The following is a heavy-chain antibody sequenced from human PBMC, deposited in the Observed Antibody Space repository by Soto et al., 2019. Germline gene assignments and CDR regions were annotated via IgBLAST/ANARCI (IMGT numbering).Heavy chain of an antibody. CDR2: ISAYNGNT. CDR1: GYTFTSYG. V-gene: IGHV1-18*01. J-gene: IGHJ3*01. D-gene: IGHD3-10*01. Sequence: QVQLVQSGAEVKKPGASVKVSCKASGYTFTSYGISWVRQAPGQGLEWMGWISAYNGNTNYAQKLQGRVTMTTDTSTSTAYMVLRSLRSHDTAVYYCARATWFGELPYDAFDLWGQGTMVTVSP. CDR3: ARATWFGELPYDAFDL.